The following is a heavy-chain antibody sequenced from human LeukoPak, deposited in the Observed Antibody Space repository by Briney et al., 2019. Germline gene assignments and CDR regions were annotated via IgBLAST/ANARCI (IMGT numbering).Heavy chain of an antibody. V-gene: IGHV3-15*01. D-gene: IGHD3-22*01. CDR2: IKRKIDGETT. Sequence: GGSLRLSCAASGSSFNNAWMSWVRQAPGKGPEWVGRIKRKIDGETTDYAEPVKGRFTISRDDSKNTLFLQMNNLRTEDTAVYYCTTGYSSGYVDDYWGHGTLVTVSS. CDR3: TTGYSSGYVDDY. CDR1: GSSFNNAW. J-gene: IGHJ4*01.